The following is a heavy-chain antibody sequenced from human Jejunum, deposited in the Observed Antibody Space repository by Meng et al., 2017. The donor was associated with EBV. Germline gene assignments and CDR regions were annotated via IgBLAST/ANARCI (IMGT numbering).Heavy chain of an antibody. CDR2: INTYTGRP. Sequence: QVHLVQSESELKNPGASVKVSCQASGYSFTRNAINGVRQAPGQGLEWLGWINTYTGRPAYAQGFTGRFVFSLDTSVSTAYLQISSLRSEDTAVYYCARDTYYGTGTYWGYFDYWGQGTLGTVSS. CDR3: ARDTYYGTGTYWGYFDY. V-gene: IGHV7-4-1*02. D-gene: IGHD3-10*01. J-gene: IGHJ4*02. CDR1: GYSFTRNA.